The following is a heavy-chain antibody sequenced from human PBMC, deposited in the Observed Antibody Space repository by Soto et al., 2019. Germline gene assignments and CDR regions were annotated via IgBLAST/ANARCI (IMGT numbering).Heavy chain of an antibody. J-gene: IGHJ6*02. CDR3: VKGRGSYFVYFGLDV. V-gene: IGHV3-9*01. Sequence: EVQLVESGGGLVQPGRSLRLSCVASGFTFDDYAMHWVRQTPGKGLEWVSSIDWNGGSTPYADSVKGRFTISRDNARNSLYLQMNSLRPEDTALYYCVKGRGSYFVYFGLDVWGQGTTVTVSS. CDR2: IDWNGGST. D-gene: IGHD1-26*01. CDR1: GFTFDDYA.